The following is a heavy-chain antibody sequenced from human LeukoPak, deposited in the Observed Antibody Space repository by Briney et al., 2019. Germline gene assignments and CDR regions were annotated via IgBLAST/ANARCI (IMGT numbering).Heavy chain of an antibody. CDR1: GGSISSYY. Sequence: SETLSLTCTVSGGSISSYYWSWIRQPPGKGLEWIGYIYYSGSTNYNPSLKSRVTISVDTSKNQFSLKLSSVTAADTAVYYCARSRLSKSYYFAYCSQGTLVTVSS. CDR3: ARSRLSKSYYFAY. J-gene: IGHJ4*02. V-gene: IGHV4-59*01. D-gene: IGHD2-2*01. CDR2: IYYSGST.